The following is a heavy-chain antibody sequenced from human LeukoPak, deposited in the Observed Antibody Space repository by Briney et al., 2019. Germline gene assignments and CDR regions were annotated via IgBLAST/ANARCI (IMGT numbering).Heavy chain of an antibody. Sequence: PGGSLRLSCAASGYTFSIYDMSWLPQAPGKGLAWVSGLNEDDGYTYYADSVKGRFPISRHNSKNTLYLQMNSMRAEDTAVYLCAKNGISVPVLYATPNNWFDPWGQGTLVTVSS. J-gene: IGHJ5*02. CDR3: AKNGISVPVLYATPNNWFDP. D-gene: IGHD2-8*02. CDR1: GYTFSIYD. V-gene: IGHV3-23*01. CDR2: LNEDDGYT.